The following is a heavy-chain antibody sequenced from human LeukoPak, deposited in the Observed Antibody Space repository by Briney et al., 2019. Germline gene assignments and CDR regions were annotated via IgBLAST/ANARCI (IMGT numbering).Heavy chain of an antibody. CDR2: IKQDGSEK. CDR3: ARIRDGYCISTNCRGAFDI. Sequence: PGGSLRLSCAASGFAFGSYWMSWVRQAPGKGLEWVANIKQDGSEKYYVDSVKGRSTISRDNAKNSLYLQMNSLRAEDTAVYYCARIRDGYCISTNCRGAFDIWGQGTVVTVSS. CDR1: GFAFGSYW. D-gene: IGHD2-2*03. J-gene: IGHJ3*02. V-gene: IGHV3-7*01.